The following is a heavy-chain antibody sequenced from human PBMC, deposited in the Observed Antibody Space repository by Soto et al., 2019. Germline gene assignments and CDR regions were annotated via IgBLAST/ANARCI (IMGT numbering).Heavy chain of an antibody. Sequence: EVQLVESGGGLVKPGGSLRLSCAASGFTFSNAWMNWVRQAPGKGLEWVGHINSKTDGGTTDYAAPVKGRFTISRDDSKSTLYLQMNSLKTESTAVYYCTPGRGYGGQGTLVTVSS. CDR3: TPGRGY. CDR2: INSKTDGGTT. V-gene: IGHV3-15*07. J-gene: IGHJ4*02. D-gene: IGHD5-12*01. CDR1: GFTFSNAW.